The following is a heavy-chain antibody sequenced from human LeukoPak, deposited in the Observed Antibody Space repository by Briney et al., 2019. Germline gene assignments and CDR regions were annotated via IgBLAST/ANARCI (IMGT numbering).Heavy chain of an antibody. V-gene: IGHV4-4*02. D-gene: IGHD1-26*01. CDR3: ARRGAYPYFDY. J-gene: IGHJ4*02. CDR2: IYHSGSA. Sequence: SETLSLTCGVSSVSISSSNWWSWVRQPPGKGLEWLGEIYHSGSANYNPSLKSRVTISVDKSTNQFSLKLSSVTAADTAVYYCARRGAYPYFDYWGQGALVTVSS. CDR1: SVSISSSNW.